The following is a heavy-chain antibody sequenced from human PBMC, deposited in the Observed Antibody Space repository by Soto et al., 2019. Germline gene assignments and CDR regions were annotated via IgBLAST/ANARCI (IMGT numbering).Heavy chain of an antibody. CDR1: GGSISSGDYY. CDR2: IFYSGST. CDR3: VRGRYYGSSGYYFDYYYYGMDV. V-gene: IGHV4-30-4*01. J-gene: IGHJ6*01. D-gene: IGHD3-22*01. Sequence: VQLQESGPGLVKPSQTLSLTCTVSGGSISSGDYYWSWIRQPPGEGLEWIAYIFYSGSTYYKPSLKRRLTISLDTSENQFSLKLSSVTAADTAVYYCVRGRYYGSSGYYFDYYYYGMDVW.